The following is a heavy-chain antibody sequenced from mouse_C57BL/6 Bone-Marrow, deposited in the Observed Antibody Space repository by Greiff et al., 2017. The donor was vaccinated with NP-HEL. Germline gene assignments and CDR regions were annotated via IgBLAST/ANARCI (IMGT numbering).Heavy chain of an antibody. V-gene: IGHV1-15*01. J-gene: IGHJ2*01. D-gene: IGHD2-1*01. CDR3: TGCGNPCDY. CDR1: GYTFTDYE. CDR2: IAPETGGT. Sequence: QVQLQQSGAELVRPGASVTLSCKASGYTFTDYEMHWVKQTPVHGLEWIGAIAPETGGTAYNQKFKGKAILTADKSSSTAYMELRSLTSEDSAVYYCTGCGNPCDYWGQGTTLTVSS.